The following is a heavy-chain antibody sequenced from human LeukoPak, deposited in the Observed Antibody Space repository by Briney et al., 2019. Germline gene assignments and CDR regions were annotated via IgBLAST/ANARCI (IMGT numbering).Heavy chain of an antibody. Sequence: PGGSLRLSCAASGFTFSSYSMNWVRQAPGKGLEWVSYISSSSSTIYYADSVKGRFTISRDNAKNSLYLQMNSLRAEDTAVYYCARGGSDYYYDSSGYYRPIDYWGQGTLVTVSS. V-gene: IGHV3-48*01. CDR2: ISSSSSTI. CDR3: ARGGSDYYYDSSGYYRPIDY. D-gene: IGHD3-22*01. CDR1: GFTFSSYS. J-gene: IGHJ4*02.